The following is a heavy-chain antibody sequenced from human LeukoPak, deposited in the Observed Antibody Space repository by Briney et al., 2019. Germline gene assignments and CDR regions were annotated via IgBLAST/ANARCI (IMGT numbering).Heavy chain of an antibody. CDR3: VRGYSFGPYGMDV. J-gene: IGHJ6*02. D-gene: IGHD2-15*01. V-gene: IGHV3-64D*09. Sequence: GSLRLSCSASGFPFSSYAMHWVRQAPGKGLEHVSAISDSGGSTYYADSVKGRFTISRDNSKNTLYLQMSSLRAEDTAVYFCVRGYSFGPYGMDVWGQGTTVTVSS. CDR2: ISDSGGST. CDR1: GFPFSSYA.